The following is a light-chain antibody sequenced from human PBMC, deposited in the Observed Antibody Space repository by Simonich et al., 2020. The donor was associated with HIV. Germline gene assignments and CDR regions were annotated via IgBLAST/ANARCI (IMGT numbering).Light chain of an antibody. CDR3: QQYYTTPPT. CDR1: RNILYSSNNKNY. Sequence: DIVMTQSPDSLAVSLGERATINCKSSRNILYSSNNKNYLAWYQQKPGQPPNLLIYWASTRESGVPERFSASGSGTDFTLTISSLQAEDVAVYYCQQYYTTPPTFGQGTKVEIK. V-gene: IGKV4-1*01. J-gene: IGKJ1*01. CDR2: WAS.